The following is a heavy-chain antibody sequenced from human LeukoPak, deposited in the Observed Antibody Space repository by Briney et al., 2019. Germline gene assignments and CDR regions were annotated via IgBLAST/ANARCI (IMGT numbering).Heavy chain of an antibody. D-gene: IGHD3-22*01. CDR3: ARDKGDYDTSGSLFVF. Sequence: PGGSLRLSCAASGFTFSRYWMSWVRQAPRKGPEWVANIKQDGSETYYVDSVKGRFTISRDNAKNSLYLQMNSLRVEDTAVYYCARDKGDYDTSGSLFVFGGQGTLVTVSS. CDR1: GFTFSRYW. V-gene: IGHV3-7*03. CDR2: IKQDGSET. J-gene: IGHJ4*02.